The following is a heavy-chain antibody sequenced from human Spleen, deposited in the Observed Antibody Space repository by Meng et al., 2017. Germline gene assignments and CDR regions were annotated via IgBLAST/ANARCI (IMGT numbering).Heavy chain of an antibody. CDR2: ISYDGSNK. D-gene: IGHD3-10*01. J-gene: IGHJ6*02. CDR3: ARDEDSRGVPLASTRYYDMDV. Sequence: GESLKISCAASGFTFSSYAMDWVRQAPGKGLEWVAVISYDGSNKYYADSVKGRFTISRDNSKNTLYLQMNSLRAEDTALYYCARDEDSRGVPLASTRYYDMDVWGQGTMVTVSS. CDR1: GFTFSSYA. V-gene: IGHV3-30*01.